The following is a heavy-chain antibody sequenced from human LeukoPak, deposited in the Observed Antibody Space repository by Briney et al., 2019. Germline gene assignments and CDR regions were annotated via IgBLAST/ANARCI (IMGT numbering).Heavy chain of an antibody. V-gene: IGHV1-18*01. CDR1: GYTFTSYG. CDR3: ARSPHYDSSGYYGH. J-gene: IGHJ4*02. Sequence: ASVKVSCKASGYTFTSYGISWVRQAPGQGLEWMGWISAYNGNTNYAQKLQGRVTMTTDTSTSTAYMELRSLRSDDTAVYYCARSPHYDSSGYYGHWGQGTLVTVSS. D-gene: IGHD3-22*01. CDR2: ISAYNGNT.